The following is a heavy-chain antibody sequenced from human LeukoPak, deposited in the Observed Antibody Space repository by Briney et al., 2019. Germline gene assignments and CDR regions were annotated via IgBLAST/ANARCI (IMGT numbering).Heavy chain of an antibody. V-gene: IGHV7-4-1*02. D-gene: IGHD6-6*01. J-gene: IGHJ5*02. Sequence: GASVKVSCKASGYTFTSYAMNWVRQAPGQGLEWMGWINTNTGNPTYAQGFTGRFVFSLDTSVSTAYLQISSLKAEDTAVYYCARGRVSKYSSSPDRNWFDPWGQGTLVTVSS. CDR3: ARGRVSKYSSSPDRNWFDP. CDR1: GYTFTSYA. CDR2: INTNTGNP.